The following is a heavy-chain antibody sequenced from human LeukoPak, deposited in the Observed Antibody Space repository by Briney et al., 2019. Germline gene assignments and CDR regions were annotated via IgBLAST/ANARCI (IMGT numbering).Heavy chain of an antibody. D-gene: IGHD6-19*01. J-gene: IGHJ4*02. CDR1: GFTFSDHF. CDR2: SRNKAKSYTT. Sequence: GGSLRLSCAVSGFTFSDHFLDWVRQAPGKGLEWVGRSRNKAKSYTTEYAASVKGRFTISRDDSKNSLYLQMNSLKTEDTAVYYCVRVGSVAGSDYLDYWGQRTLVTVSS. V-gene: IGHV3-72*01. CDR3: VRVGSVAGSDYLDY.